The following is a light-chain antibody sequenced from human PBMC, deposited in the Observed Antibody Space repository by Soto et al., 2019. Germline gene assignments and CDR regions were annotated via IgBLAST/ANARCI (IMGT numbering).Light chain of an antibody. CDR2: GAT. J-gene: IGKJ1*01. CDR1: QNVLSD. CDR3: QQYRSWPRT. Sequence: EILLTQSPATLSVSPGETATLSCRASQNVLSDLAWYQQKPGQAPRLLVYGATTRATDAPAKFRGSGSGTDFSLTISSLQSEDFATYYCQQYRSWPRTFGQGSKVEI. V-gene: IGKV3-15*01.